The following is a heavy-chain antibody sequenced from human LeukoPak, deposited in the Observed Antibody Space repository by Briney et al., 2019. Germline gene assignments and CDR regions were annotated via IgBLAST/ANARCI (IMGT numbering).Heavy chain of an antibody. CDR3: ARAKPKNMVRGLIMRRESRYYFDY. CDR2: IYSGGST. CDR1: GFTVSSNY. V-gene: IGHV3-53*01. Sequence: PGGSLRLSCAASGFTVSSNYMSWVRQAPGKGLEWVSVIYSGGSTYYADSVKGRFTISRGNSKSTLYIQMNSLRAEDTAVYYCARAKPKNMVRGLIMRRESRYYFDYWGQGILVTVSS. J-gene: IGHJ4*02. D-gene: IGHD3-10*01.